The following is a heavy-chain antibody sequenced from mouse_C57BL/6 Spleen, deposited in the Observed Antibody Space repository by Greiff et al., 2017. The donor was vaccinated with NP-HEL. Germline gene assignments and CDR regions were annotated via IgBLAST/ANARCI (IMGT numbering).Heavy chain of an antibody. CDR2: ISNGGGST. CDR3: ARHSDGYYYFDY. J-gene: IGHJ2*01. D-gene: IGHD2-3*01. CDR1: GFTFSDYY. V-gene: IGHV5-12*01. Sequence: DVKLVESGGGLVQPGGSLKLSCAASGFTFSDYYMYWVRQTPEKRLEWVAYISNGGGSTYYPDTVKGRFTISRDNAKNTLYLQMSRLKSEDTAMYYCARHSDGYYYFDYWGQGTTLTVSS.